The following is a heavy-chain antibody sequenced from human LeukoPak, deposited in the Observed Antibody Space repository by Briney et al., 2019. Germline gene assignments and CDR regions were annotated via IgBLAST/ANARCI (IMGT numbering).Heavy chain of an antibody. D-gene: IGHD5-12*01. Sequence: PGGSLRLSCAASGFTFSSYAMSWVRQAPGKGLEWVSAISGSGGSTYYADSVKGRFTISRDNSKNTLYLQMNSLRSEDTAVYYCARVFVHSGYDYYYYMDVWGKGTTVTVSS. V-gene: IGHV3-23*01. CDR3: ARVFVHSGYDYYYYMDV. CDR2: ISGSGGST. J-gene: IGHJ6*03. CDR1: GFTFSSYA.